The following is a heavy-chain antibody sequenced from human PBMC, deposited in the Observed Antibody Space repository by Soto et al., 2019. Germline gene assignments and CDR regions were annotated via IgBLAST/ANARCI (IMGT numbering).Heavy chain of an antibody. J-gene: IGHJ2*01. D-gene: IGHD7-27*01. V-gene: IGHV4-61*01. Sequence: QVQLQESGPGQVKPSETLFLTCTVSGGSVSSGTYYWSWIRQPAGKGLECMGYIYRGSPNYNPSLESRATISVDTSRTQFSLMLSSVTAADTAVYYCSRDQGLGAGYFALWGRGTLVTVSS. CDR3: SRDQGLGAGYFAL. CDR2: IYRGSP. CDR1: GGSVSSGTYY.